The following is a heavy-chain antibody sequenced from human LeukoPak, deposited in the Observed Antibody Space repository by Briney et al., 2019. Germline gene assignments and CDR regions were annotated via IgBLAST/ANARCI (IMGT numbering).Heavy chain of an antibody. D-gene: IGHD3-3*01. Sequence: ASVKVSCKASGYTFTSYAMNWVRQAPGQGLEWMGWINTNTGNPTYAQGFTGRFVFSLDTSVSTAYLQISSLKAEDTAVYYCARAYPSITIFGVVYYYYMDVWGKGTTVTVSS. CDR3: ARAYPSITIFGVVYYYYMDV. J-gene: IGHJ6*03. CDR1: GYTFTSYA. V-gene: IGHV7-4-1*02. CDR2: INTNTGNP.